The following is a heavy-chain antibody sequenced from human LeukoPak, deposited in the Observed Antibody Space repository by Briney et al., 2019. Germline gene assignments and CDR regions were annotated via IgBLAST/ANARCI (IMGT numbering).Heavy chain of an antibody. CDR2: ISYDGSNK. J-gene: IGHJ5*02. V-gene: IGHV3-30*18. D-gene: IGHD4-17*01. CDR1: GFTFSSYG. CDR3: AKDARGDYGDYVQSP. Sequence: GRSLRLSCAASGFTFSSYGMHWVRQAPGKGLEWVAVISYDGSNKYYADSVKGRFTISRDNSKNTLYLQMNSLRAEDTAVFYCAKDARGDYGDYVQSPWGQGTLVTVSS.